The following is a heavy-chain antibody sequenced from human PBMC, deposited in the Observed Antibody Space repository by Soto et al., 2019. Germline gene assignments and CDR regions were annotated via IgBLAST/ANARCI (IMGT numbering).Heavy chain of an antibody. Sequence: GGSLRLSCAASGFTFGSYGMHWVRQAPGKGLEWVAVIWYDGSNKYYADSVKGRFTISRDNSKNTLYLQMNSLRAEDTAVYYCARCCMVRGYYYYGMDVWGQGTTVTVSS. V-gene: IGHV3-33*01. J-gene: IGHJ6*02. CDR3: ARCCMVRGYYYYGMDV. D-gene: IGHD3-10*01. CDR2: IWYDGSNK. CDR1: GFTFGSYG.